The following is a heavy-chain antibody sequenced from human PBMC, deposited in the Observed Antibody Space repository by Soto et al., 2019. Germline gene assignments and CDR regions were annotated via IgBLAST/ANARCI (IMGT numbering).Heavy chain of an antibody. J-gene: IGHJ4*02. Sequence: KPSETLSLTGTVSGGSISSSSYYWGWIRQPPGNGLEWSGRRYYRGTTDYNPSLKSRVTISVDTSKNQFSLKLSSVNAADTAVSYCARHRGYYDILTGYYTDLNFDYRGQGTLVTVSS. CDR3: ARHRGYYDILTGYYTDLNFDY. CDR2: RYYRGTT. V-gene: IGHV4-39*01. D-gene: IGHD3-9*01. CDR1: GGSISSSSYY.